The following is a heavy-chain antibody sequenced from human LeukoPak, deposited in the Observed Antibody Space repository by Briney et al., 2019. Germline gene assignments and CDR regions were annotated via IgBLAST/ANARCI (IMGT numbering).Heavy chain of an antibody. J-gene: IGHJ4*02. V-gene: IGHV1-2*02. CDR1: GYTFTGYY. CDR2: INPNSGGT. CDR3: ARVAGPGVVQAAKGPGDY. D-gene: IGHD2-2*01. Sequence: ASVKVSCKASGYTFTGYYMHWVRQAPGQGLEWMGWINPNSGGTNYAQKFQGRVTMTRDTSISTAYMELSRLRSDDTAVYYCARVAGPGVVQAAKGPGDYWGQGTLVTVSS.